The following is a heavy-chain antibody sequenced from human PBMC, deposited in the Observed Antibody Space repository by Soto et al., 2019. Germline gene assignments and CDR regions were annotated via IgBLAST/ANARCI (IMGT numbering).Heavy chain of an antibody. CDR3: ARFTYYDFWSGYYNGPTTN. J-gene: IGHJ4*02. CDR2: MNPNSGNT. D-gene: IGHD3-3*01. Sequence: ASVKVSCKASGYTFTSYDINWVRQATGQGLEWMGWMNPNSGNTGYAQKFQGRVTMTRITSISTAYMELSSLRSEDTAVYYCARFTYYDFWSGYYNGPTTNWGQGTLVTVSS. CDR1: GYTFTSYD. V-gene: IGHV1-8*01.